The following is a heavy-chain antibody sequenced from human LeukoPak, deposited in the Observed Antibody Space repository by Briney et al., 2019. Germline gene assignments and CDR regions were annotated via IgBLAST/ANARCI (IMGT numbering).Heavy chain of an antibody. CDR3: ARDGGIYCSGGSCYSGNWFDP. V-gene: IGHV1-46*01. J-gene: IGHJ5*02. CDR2: INPSGGST. Sequence: ASVKVSCKASGYTFTSYYMHWVRQAPGQGLEWMGIINPSGGSTSYAQKFQGRVTITRNTSISTAYMELSSLRSEDTAVYYCARDGGIYCSGGSCYSGNWFDPWGQGTLVTVSS. D-gene: IGHD2-15*01. CDR1: GYTFTSYY.